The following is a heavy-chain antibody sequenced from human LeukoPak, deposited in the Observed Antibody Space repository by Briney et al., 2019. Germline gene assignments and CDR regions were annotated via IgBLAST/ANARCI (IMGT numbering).Heavy chain of an antibody. CDR3: ARGSLLYGSGSQNDY. D-gene: IGHD3-10*01. CDR1: GGSISTYY. CDR2: VYYSGNT. V-gene: IGHV4-59*01. J-gene: IGHJ4*02. Sequence: SETLSLTCTVSGGSISTYYWSWIRQPPGKRLEWIGYVYYSGNTNYNPSFKSRVTISVDTSKNSFSLNLRSVTAADTAVYYCARGSLLYGSGSQNDYWGQGTLVSVSS.